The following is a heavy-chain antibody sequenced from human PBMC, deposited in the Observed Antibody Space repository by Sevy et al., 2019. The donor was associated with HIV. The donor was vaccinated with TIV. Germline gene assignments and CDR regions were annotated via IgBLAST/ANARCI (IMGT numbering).Heavy chain of an antibody. D-gene: IGHD1-26*01. V-gene: IGHV3-23*01. CDR2: VSGTGSTT. CDR3: ARVPDSGGRGRADY. CDR1: GFTFRSYA. J-gene: IGHJ4*02. Sequence: GGSLRLSCAASGFTFRSYAMNWVRQAPGKGLEWVLSVSGTGSTTYYADSVRGRFTISRDNSKNTLYLQMSRLRGEDTAVYYCARVPDSGGRGRADYWGQGTRVTVSS.